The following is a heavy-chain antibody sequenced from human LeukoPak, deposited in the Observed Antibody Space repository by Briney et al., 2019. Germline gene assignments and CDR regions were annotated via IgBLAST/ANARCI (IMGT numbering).Heavy chain of an antibody. D-gene: IGHD1-26*01. CDR2: ISAYNGNT. CDR3: ARDYSADSDYYFDY. V-gene: IGHV1-18*01. J-gene: IGHJ4*02. Sequence: ASVKVACKASGYTFTTYGISWVRQAPGQGLEWMGWISAYNGNTNYAQMLQGRVTMTTDTSTSTAYMELRSLRSDDTAVYYCARDYSADSDYYFDYWGQGTLVTVSS. CDR1: GYTFTTYG.